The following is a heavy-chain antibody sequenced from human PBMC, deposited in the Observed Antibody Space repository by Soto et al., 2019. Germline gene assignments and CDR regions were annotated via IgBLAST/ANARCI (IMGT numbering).Heavy chain of an antibody. V-gene: IGHV3-33*01. Sequence: QEQLVESGGGVVQPGRSLRLSCAASGITFNRNGMHWVRQAPGKGLEWVAVIWYDGSKTAYSDSVKGRFTISRDNAKNTLYLQMNRVRAEDTAIYYCARDRSAGDYFYYGMDVW. D-gene: IGHD1-1*01. CDR2: IWYDGSKT. J-gene: IGHJ6*01. CDR3: ARDRSAGDYFYYGMDV. CDR1: GITFNRNG.